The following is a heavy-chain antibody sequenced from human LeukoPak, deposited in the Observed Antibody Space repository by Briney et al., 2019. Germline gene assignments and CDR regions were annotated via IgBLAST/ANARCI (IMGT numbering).Heavy chain of an antibody. CDR2: MNPNSGAT. CDR1: GYTFTSYD. D-gene: IGHD3-10*01. J-gene: IGHJ6*02. CDR3: ATGRRLRGSNLYYYYGMDV. V-gene: IGHV1-8*01. Sequence: ASVKVSCKASGYTFTSYDFNWLRQATGQGPEWMGWMNPNSGATGYAQKFQGRVTMTRSASINTAYMELSSLRSEDTAVYYCATGRRLRGSNLYYYYGMDVWGQGTTVTVSS.